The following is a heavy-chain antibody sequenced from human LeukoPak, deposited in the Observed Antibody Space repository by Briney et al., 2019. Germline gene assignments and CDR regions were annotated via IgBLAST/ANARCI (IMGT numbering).Heavy chain of an antibody. J-gene: IGHJ4*02. CDR2: ISSSSSYI. D-gene: IGHD5-18*01. V-gene: IGHV3-21*01. CDR1: GFTFSSYS. CDR3: ARASSGGPRDTNYFDY. Sequence: PGGSLRLSCAASGFTFSSYSMNWVRQAPGKGLEWVSSISSSSSYIYYADSVKGRFTISRDNAKNSLYLQMNSLRAEDTGIYYCARASSGGPRDTNYFDYWGQGTLVTVSS.